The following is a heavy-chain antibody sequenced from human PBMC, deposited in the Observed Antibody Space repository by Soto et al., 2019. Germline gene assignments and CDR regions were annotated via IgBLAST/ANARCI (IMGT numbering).Heavy chain of an antibody. CDR1: GASITTYY. V-gene: IGHV4-59*05. D-gene: IGHD2-15*01. J-gene: IGHJ4*02. CDR2: IYYSGST. Sequence: PSETLSLTCTVSGASITTYYWSWIRQPPGKGLEWIGSIYYSGSTYYNPSLKSRVTISVDTSKNQFSLKLSSVTAADTAVYYCARQAVAAYFDYWGQGTLVTVSS. CDR3: ARQAVAAYFDY.